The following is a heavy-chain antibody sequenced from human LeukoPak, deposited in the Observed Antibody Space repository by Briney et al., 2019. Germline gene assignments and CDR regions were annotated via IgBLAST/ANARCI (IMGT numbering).Heavy chain of an antibody. CDR2: IRYDGSNK. Sequence: GGSLRLSCAASGFTFSSYGMHWVRQAPGKGLEWVAFIRYDGSNKYYADSVKGRFTISRDNSKNTLYLQMNSLRAGDTAVYYCAKVGGDPYSFTYWGQGTLVTVSS. CDR3: AKVGGDPYSFTY. J-gene: IGHJ4*02. CDR1: GFTFSSYG. V-gene: IGHV3-30*02. D-gene: IGHD3-16*01.